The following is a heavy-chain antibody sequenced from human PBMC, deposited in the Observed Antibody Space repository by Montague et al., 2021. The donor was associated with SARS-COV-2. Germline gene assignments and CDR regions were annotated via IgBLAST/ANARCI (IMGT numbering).Heavy chain of an antibody. CDR3: AKADDYFDSGIDH. V-gene: IGHV3-23*03. CDR2: SCSGGCDT. Sequence: SLRLSCAASGFTFATFAKNWVRQAPGKGLEWAAVSCSGGCDTYYAESVKGRFIISRDNSRKTLYLQMKSLRAEDTAVYYCAKADDYFDSGIDHWGQGTLVTVSS. CDR1: GFTFATFA. D-gene: IGHD3-9*01. J-gene: IGHJ4*02.